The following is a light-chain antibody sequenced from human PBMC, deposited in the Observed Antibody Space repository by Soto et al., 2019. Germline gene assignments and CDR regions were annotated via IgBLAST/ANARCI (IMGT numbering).Light chain of an antibody. CDR2: DVS. Sequence: QSALTQPASVSGSPGQSITISCTGTSSDVGGYNYVSWYQQHPGKAPKLMIYDVSNRPSGVSNRFSGSKSGNTASLTISGLEAEEEDDYCCSLYASGSLYVFGTGTKLTVL. CDR3: SLYASGSLYV. CDR1: SSDVGGYNY. J-gene: IGLJ1*01. V-gene: IGLV2-14*01.